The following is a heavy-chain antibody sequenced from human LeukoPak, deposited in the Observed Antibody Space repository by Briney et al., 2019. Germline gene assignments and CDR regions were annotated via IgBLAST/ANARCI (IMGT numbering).Heavy chain of an antibody. V-gene: IGHV3-21*01. CDR3: ARVDQWLGPFDI. CDR2: ISSSSSYI. J-gene: IGHJ3*02. D-gene: IGHD6-19*01. Sequence: GGSLRLSCAASGFTFSSCSMNWVRQAPGKGLEWVSSISSSSSYIYYADSVKGRFTISRDNAKNSLYLQMNSLRAGDTAVYYCARVDQWLGPFDIRGQGTMVTVSS. CDR1: GFTFSSCS.